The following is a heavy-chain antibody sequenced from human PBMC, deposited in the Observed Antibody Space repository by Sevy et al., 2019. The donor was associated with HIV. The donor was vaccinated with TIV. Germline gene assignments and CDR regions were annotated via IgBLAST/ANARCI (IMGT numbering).Heavy chain of an antibody. Sequence: GGSLRLSCVASEFAFNIHNMSWVRQAPGKGLEWVSSISTSSNNKYYADSVEGRFTMSRDKAKNSLYLQMNSLRAEDTAVYYCARTFSFSWYDYWGQGTLFTVSS. CDR3: ARTFSFSWYDY. CDR2: ISTSSNNK. V-gene: IGHV3-21*01. D-gene: IGHD6-13*01. J-gene: IGHJ4*02. CDR1: EFAFNIHN.